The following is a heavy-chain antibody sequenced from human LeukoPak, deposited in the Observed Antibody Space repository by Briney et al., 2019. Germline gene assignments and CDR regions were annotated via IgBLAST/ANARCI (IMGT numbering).Heavy chain of an antibody. CDR2: IWYDGSNK. Sequence: YPGGSLRLSCAASGFTFSSYGMHWVRQAPGKGLEWVAVIWYDGSNKYYADSVKGRFTISRDNFKNTLYLQMNSLRAEDTAVYYCAKVPHGGWYYFDYWGQGTLVTVSS. V-gene: IGHV3-33*06. D-gene: IGHD6-19*01. J-gene: IGHJ4*02. CDR3: AKVPHGGWYYFDY. CDR1: GFTFSSYG.